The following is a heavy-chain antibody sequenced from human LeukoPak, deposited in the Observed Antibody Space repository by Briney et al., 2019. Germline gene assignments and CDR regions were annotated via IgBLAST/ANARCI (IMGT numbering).Heavy chain of an antibody. J-gene: IGHJ4*02. V-gene: IGHV3-23*01. D-gene: IGHD3-10*01. CDR2: INDSGGNT. CDR1: GFTFSSYA. CDR3: AKTSAGIRGGYFDY. Sequence: GGSLRLSCAASGFTFSSYAMSWVRQAPGKGLEWVSLINDSGGNTYYADTVKGRFTISRDNSKNTLFLQMSSLRAEDTAVYYCAKTSAGIRGGYFDYWGQGTLVTVSS.